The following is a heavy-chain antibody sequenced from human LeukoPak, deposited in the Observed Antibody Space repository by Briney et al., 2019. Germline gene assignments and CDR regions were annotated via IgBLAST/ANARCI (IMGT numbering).Heavy chain of an antibody. D-gene: IGHD6-6*01. V-gene: IGHV3-23*01. J-gene: IGHJ4*02. Sequence: GGSLRLSCAASGFTFSSYAMSWVRQAPGKGLEWVSAISGSGGSTYYADPVKGRFTISRDNSKNTLYLQMNSLRAEDTAVYYCAKPPYSSSSPLIFDYWGQGTLVTVSS. CDR3: AKPPYSSSSPLIFDY. CDR2: ISGSGGST. CDR1: GFTFSSYA.